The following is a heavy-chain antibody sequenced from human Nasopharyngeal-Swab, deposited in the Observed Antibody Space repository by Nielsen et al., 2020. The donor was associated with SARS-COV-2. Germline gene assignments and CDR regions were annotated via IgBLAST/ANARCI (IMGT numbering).Heavy chain of an antibody. J-gene: IGHJ4*02. V-gene: IGHV6-1*01. CDR3: ARGFLQTGFDY. Sequence: SQTHSLTGAISGDSVSSNNVGWNWIRQSPSRGLEWLGKTYYGSKWYNHYAPSVKSRVTIKPDTSKNQFSLQMDSVTPEDSAVYYCARGFLQTGFDYWGQGTLVTVSS. CDR1: GDSVSSNNVG. CDR2: TYYGSKWYN. D-gene: IGHD3-9*01.